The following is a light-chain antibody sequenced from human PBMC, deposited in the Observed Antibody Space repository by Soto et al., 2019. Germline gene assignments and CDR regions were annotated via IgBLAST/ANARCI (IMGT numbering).Light chain of an antibody. CDR2: AAS. J-gene: IGKJ1*01. V-gene: IGKV1-39*01. Sequence: DIQMTQSPSSLSASVGDRVTITCRASQTIGNYLNWYQQRPGKAPNLLISAASTLQSGVPSRFSGSGSGTDFTLTITSLQPEDFATYYCQHYNSYSEAFGQGTKVDIK. CDR3: QHYNSYSEA. CDR1: QTIGNY.